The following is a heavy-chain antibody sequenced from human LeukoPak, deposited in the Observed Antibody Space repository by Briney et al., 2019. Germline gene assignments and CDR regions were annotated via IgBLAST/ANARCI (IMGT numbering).Heavy chain of an antibody. Sequence: SETLSLTCAVYGGSFSGYYWSWIRQPPGKGLEWIGEINHSGSTNYNPSLKSRVTISVDTSKNQFSLKLSSVTAAGTAVYYCARVKVWRFGLQSYYYYYGMDVWDQGTTVTVSS. V-gene: IGHV4-34*01. CDR1: GGSFSGYY. CDR3: ARVKVWRFGLQSYYYYYGMDV. D-gene: IGHD3-10*01. CDR2: INHSGST. J-gene: IGHJ6*02.